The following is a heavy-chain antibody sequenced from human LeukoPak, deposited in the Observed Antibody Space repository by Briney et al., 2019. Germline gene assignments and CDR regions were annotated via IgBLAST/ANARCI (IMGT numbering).Heavy chain of an antibody. D-gene: IGHD3-10*01. J-gene: IGHJ4*02. CDR3: AKHLWRDLLWFGEGYYFGY. CDR2: ISGDGGNT. Sequence: GGSLRLSCAASGFPFGNYAMSWVRQTPGKGLECVSVISGDGGNTYYADSVKGRLTISRDNSKNTLYLQMNSLRAEDTAVYYCAKHLWRDLLWFGEGYYFGYWGQGTLVTVSS. CDR1: GFPFGNYA. V-gene: IGHV3-23*01.